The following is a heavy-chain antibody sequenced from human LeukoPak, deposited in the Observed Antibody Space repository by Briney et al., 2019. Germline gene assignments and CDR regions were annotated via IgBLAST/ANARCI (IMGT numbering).Heavy chain of an antibody. CDR1: GFTFSSYS. CDR2: ISSSSSYI. Sequence: GGSLRLSCAASGFTFSSYSMNWVRQAPGKGLEWVSSISSSSSYIYYADSVKGRFTISRGNAKNSLYLQMNSLRAEDTAVYYCASAGAGAFDIWGQGTMVTVSS. D-gene: IGHD1-26*01. CDR3: ASAGAGAFDI. V-gene: IGHV3-21*01. J-gene: IGHJ3*02.